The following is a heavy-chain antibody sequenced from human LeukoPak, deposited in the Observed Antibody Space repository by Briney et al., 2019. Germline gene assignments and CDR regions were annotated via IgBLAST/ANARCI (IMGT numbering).Heavy chain of an antibody. V-gene: IGHV3-20*04. D-gene: IGHD3-22*01. J-gene: IGHJ4*02. Sequence: GGSLRLSCAASGFSVSNYMSWVRQAPRKGLEWVSGINWNGGSTGYADPVKGRFTISRDNAKDSLYLQMNSLRAEDTALYYCARNFGGGDSSGPYSWGQGTLVTVSS. CDR1: GFSVSNY. CDR2: INWNGGST. CDR3: ARNFGGGDSSGPYS.